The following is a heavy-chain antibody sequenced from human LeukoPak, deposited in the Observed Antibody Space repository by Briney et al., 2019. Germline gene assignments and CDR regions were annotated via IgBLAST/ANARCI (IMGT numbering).Heavy chain of an antibody. Sequence: ASVKVSCKASGGTFSSYAISWVRQAPGQGLEWMGRIIPILGIANYAQKFQGRVTITADKSTSTAYMELSSLRSEDTAVYYCAKDKGHLRYFDWVWGYFDYWGQGTLVTVSS. CDR1: GGTFSSYA. CDR2: IIPILGIA. V-gene: IGHV1-69*04. CDR3: AKDKGHLRYFDWVWGYFDY. D-gene: IGHD3-9*01. J-gene: IGHJ4*02.